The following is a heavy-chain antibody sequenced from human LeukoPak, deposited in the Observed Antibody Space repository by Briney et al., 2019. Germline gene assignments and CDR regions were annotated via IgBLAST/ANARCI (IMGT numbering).Heavy chain of an antibody. CDR2: ISGSGGST. CDR3: AKTLIYYDSSGYYFDY. J-gene: IGHJ4*02. CDR1: GFTFSSYA. D-gene: IGHD3-22*01. V-gene: IGHV3-23*01. Sequence: GGSLRLSCAASGFTFSSYAMSWVRQAPGKGLEWVSAISGSGGSTYYADSVKGRFTISRDNSKNTLYLQMNSLSAEDTAVYYCAKTLIYYDSSGYYFDYWGQGTLVTVSS.